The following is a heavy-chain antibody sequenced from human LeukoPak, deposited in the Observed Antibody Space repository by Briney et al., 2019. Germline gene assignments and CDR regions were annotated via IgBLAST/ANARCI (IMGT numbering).Heavy chain of an antibody. CDR3: ARGRDSSGWYPFDY. CDR2: IYTSGST. V-gene: IGHV4-61*02. J-gene: IGHJ4*02. Sequence: PSETLSLTCTVSGGSISSGSYYWSWIRQPAGKGLEWIGRIYTSGSTNYNPSLKSRVTISVDTSKNQFSLKLSSVTAADTAVYYCARGRDSSGWYPFDYWGQGTLVIVSS. CDR1: GGSISSGSYY. D-gene: IGHD6-19*01.